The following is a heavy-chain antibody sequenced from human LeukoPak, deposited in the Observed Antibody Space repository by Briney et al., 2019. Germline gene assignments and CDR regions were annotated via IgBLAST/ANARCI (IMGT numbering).Heavy chain of an antibody. J-gene: IGHJ4*02. CDR1: GYTFTSYG. CDR3: ARNVVGDCSSTSCYTDY. V-gene: IGHV1-18*01. Sequence: ASLKVSCKASGYTFTSYGISWVRQAPGHGLECMRSLSAYNGNTNYAPNLQRRVTMTTDTSTRPPPMELRSLRSDDTAVYYCARNVVGDCSSTSCYTDYWGQGTLVTVSS. D-gene: IGHD2-2*02. CDR2: LSAYNGNT.